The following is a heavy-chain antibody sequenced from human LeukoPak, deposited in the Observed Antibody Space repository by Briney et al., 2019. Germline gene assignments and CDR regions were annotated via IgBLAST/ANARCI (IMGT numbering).Heavy chain of an antibody. V-gene: IGHV1-2*02. Sequence: ASVKVSCKASGYTFTGYYMHWVRQAPGQGLEWMGWINPNSGGTNYAQKFQGRVTMTRDTSISTAYMELSRLRSDDTVVYYCARGPATITMVRGVSCDIWGQGTMVTVSS. CDR1: GYTFTGYY. J-gene: IGHJ3*02. CDR3: ARGPATITMVRGVSCDI. CDR2: INPNSGGT. D-gene: IGHD3-10*01.